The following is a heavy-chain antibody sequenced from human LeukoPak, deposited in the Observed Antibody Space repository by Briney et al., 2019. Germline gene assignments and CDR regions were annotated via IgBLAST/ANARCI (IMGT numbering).Heavy chain of an antibody. Sequence: GASVKVSCKASGYTFTSYGISWVRQAPGQGLEWMGWISAYNGNTNYAQKLQGRVTMTTDTSTSTAYMELRSLRSDDTAVYYCARDRDIVVVPAAITFTPFDLWGRGTLVTVSS. V-gene: IGHV1-18*01. CDR1: GYTFTSYG. CDR2: ISAYNGNT. D-gene: IGHD2-2*02. CDR3: ARDRDIVVVPAAITFTPFDL. J-gene: IGHJ2*01.